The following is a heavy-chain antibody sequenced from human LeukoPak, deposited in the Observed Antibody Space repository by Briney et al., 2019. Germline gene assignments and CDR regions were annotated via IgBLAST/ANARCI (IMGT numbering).Heavy chain of an antibody. V-gene: IGHV3-7*03. D-gene: IGHD3-9*01. J-gene: IGHJ4*02. CDR2: IKQDGSEK. CDR3: ARTLYYDILTGYSPTPYYFDY. CDR1: GFTFSSYW. Sequence: PGGSLRLSCAASGFTFSSYWMSWVRQAPGKGLEWVANIKQDGSEKYYVDSVKGRFTISRDNAKNSLYLQMNSLRAEDTAVYYCARTLYYDILTGYSPTPYYFDYWGQGTPVTVSS.